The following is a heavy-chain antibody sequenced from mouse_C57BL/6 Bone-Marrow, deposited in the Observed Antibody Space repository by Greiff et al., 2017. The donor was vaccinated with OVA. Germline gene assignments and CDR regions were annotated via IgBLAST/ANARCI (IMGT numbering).Heavy chain of an antibody. Sequence: VQLQQSGAELVKPGASVKMSCKASGYTFTSYWMTWVKQRPGQGLEWIGDIYPGSGSTNYNEKFKSRVTLTVDTSSSTAYMQLSSLTSEDAAVYFCARDYGTCLYYDVRGTATTVTVS. V-gene: IGHV1-55*01. D-gene: IGHD1-1*01. CDR3: ARDYGTCLYYDV. J-gene: IGHJ1*03. CDR1: GYTFTSYW. CDR2: IYPGSGST.